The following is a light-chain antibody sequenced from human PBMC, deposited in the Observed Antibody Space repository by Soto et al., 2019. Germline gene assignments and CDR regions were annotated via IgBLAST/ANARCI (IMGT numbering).Light chain of an antibody. Sequence: QSVLTQPASVSGSPGQSITISCTGSSSDVGGYNYVSWYQQHPGKAPKLFIYDVNNRPSGISYRFSGSKSGNTASLTISGLQAEDEADYYCSSYRGSNTPSYVSGTGTKVPVL. CDR1: SSDVGGYNY. V-gene: IGLV2-14*03. CDR3: SSYRGSNTPSYV. CDR2: DVN. J-gene: IGLJ1*01.